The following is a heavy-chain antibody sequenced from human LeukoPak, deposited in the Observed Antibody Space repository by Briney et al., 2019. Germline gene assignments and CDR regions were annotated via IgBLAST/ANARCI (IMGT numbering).Heavy chain of an antibody. J-gene: IGHJ4*02. CDR2: IWYDGSNK. Sequence: QSGGSLRLSCATSGFTFSSYGMHWVRQAPGKGLEWVALIWYDGSNKDYGDSVKGRFTISRDNSKNTLYLQVSSLRAEDTAVYYCAKDLGIVINTNYLDYWGQGTLVTVSS. CDR3: AKDLGIVINTNYLDY. CDR1: GFTFSSYG. D-gene: IGHD3-16*01. V-gene: IGHV3-33*06.